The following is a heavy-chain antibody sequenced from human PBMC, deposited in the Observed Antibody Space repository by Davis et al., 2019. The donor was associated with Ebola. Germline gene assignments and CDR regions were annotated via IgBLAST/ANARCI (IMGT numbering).Heavy chain of an antibody. CDR3: ARVFRGAASGIASFLTHWYFDL. D-gene: IGHD6-13*01. J-gene: IGHJ2*01. CDR2: ISGSGGST. V-gene: IGHV3-23*01. Sequence: PGGSLRLSCAASGFTFSSYAMSWVRQAPGKGLEWVSAISGSGGSTYYADSVKGRFTISRDNSKNTLYLQMNSLRAEDTAVYYCARVFRGAASGIASFLTHWYFDLWGRGTLVTVSS. CDR1: GFTFSSYA.